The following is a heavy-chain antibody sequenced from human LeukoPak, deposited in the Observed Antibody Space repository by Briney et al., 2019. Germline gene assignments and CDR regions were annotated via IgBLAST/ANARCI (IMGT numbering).Heavy chain of an antibody. CDR2: IWYDGSNK. Sequence: GRSLRLSCASSEFTFSNYGMHWVRQAPGKGLEWVAVIWYDGSNKYYADSVKGRFTISRDNSKNTLYLQMNSLRAEDTAVYYCARDGEGYSSSRDAFDIWGQGTMVTVSS. CDR3: ARDGEGYSSSRDAFDI. J-gene: IGHJ3*02. CDR1: EFTFSNYG. V-gene: IGHV3-33*01. D-gene: IGHD6-13*01.